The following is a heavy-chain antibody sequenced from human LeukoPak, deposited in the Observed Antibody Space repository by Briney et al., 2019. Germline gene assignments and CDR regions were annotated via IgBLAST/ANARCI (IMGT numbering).Heavy chain of an antibody. Sequence: SETLSLTCAVYGGSFSGYYWSWIRQPPGKGPEWIGEINHSGSTNYNPSVKSRGTISVDTSKNQFSLKLSSVTAADTVVYYCASSGYYPFHYWPRGTLVSVSS. CDR1: GGSFSGYY. V-gene: IGHV4-34*01. CDR2: INHSGST. CDR3: ASSGYYPFHY. J-gene: IGHJ4*02. D-gene: IGHD3-22*01.